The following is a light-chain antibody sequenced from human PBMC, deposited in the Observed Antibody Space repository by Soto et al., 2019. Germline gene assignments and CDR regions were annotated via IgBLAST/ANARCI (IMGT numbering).Light chain of an antibody. J-gene: IGLJ1*01. V-gene: IGLV2-14*01. CDR1: SGEVGGYNH. CDR2: EVS. Sequence: QSALTQPASVSESPGQSITISCAGTSGEVGGYNHVAWYQQHPGKAPKLMIYEVSKRPSGVSNRFSGSKSGNTASLNISGLQAEDEADYYCISYTGSSTSYVFGTGTQLTVL. CDR3: ISYTGSSTSYV.